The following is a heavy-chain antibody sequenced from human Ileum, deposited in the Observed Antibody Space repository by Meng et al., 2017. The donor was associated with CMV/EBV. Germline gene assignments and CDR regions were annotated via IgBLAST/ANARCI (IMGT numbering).Heavy chain of an antibody. CDR3: AKDCWFDP. J-gene: IGHJ5*02. V-gene: IGHV3-23*01. CDR2: ISGSGVST. CDR1: GFTFSSYA. Sequence: GESLKISCAASGFTFSSYAMSWVRQAPGKGLEWVSAISGSGVSTYYADSVRGRFTISRDNSKNTLYLQMNGLRAEDTAVYYCAKDCWFDPWGQGTRVTVSS.